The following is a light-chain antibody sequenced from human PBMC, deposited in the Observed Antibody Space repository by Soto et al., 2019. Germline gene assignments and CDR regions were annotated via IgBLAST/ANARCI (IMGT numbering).Light chain of an antibody. V-gene: IGKV1-39*01. CDR3: QQSYSTPFT. CDR1: QSISSY. Sequence: DIQMTHSPSSLSSSLVDRVTITCRASQSISSYLNWYQQKPGKAPKLLIYAASSLQSGVPSRFSGSGSGTDFTLTISSLQPEDFATYYCQQSYSTPFTFGPGTKVDIK. J-gene: IGKJ3*01. CDR2: AAS.